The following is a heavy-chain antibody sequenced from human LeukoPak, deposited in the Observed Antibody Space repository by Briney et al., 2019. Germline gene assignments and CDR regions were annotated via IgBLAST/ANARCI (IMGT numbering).Heavy chain of an antibody. V-gene: IGHV3-23*01. CDR3: AKSKVVVAATSDAFDI. Sequence: GGSLRLSCAASGFSFSSYAMSWVRQAPGKGLEWVSAISGSGGSTYYADSVKGRFTISRDNSKNTLYLQMNSLRAEDTAVYYCAKSKVVVAATSDAFDIWGQGTMVTVSS. D-gene: IGHD2-15*01. J-gene: IGHJ3*02. CDR1: GFSFSSYA. CDR2: ISGSGGST.